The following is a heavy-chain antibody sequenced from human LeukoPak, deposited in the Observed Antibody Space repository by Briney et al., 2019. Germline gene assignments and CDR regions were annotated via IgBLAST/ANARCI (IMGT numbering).Heavy chain of an antibody. CDR3: ARGHYGPDY. D-gene: IGHD3-10*01. Sequence: GGSLRLSCAASGFTFSSYWMHWVRQAPGKGLLWVSRINSDGSITSYADSVKGRFTISRDNAKNTLYLQMNSLRDEDTAVFFCARGHYGPDYWGQGTVATVSS. J-gene: IGHJ4*02. CDR1: GFTFSSYW. V-gene: IGHV3-74*01. CDR2: INSDGSIT.